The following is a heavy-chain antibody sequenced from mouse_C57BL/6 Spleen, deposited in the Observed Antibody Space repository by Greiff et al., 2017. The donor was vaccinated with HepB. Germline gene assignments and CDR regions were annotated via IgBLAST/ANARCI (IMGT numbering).Heavy chain of an antibody. V-gene: IGHV5-4*01. D-gene: IGHD2-5*01. CDR2: ISDGGSYT. CDR1: GFTFSSYA. CDR3: ARGGDSNYDYWYVDV. J-gene: IGHJ1*03. Sequence: EVQLVESGGGLVKPGGSLKLSCAASGFTFSSYAMSWVRQTPEKRLEWVATISDGGSYTYYPDNVKGRFTISRDNAKNNLYLQMSHLKSEDTAMYYCARGGDSNYDYWYVDVWGTGTTVTVSS.